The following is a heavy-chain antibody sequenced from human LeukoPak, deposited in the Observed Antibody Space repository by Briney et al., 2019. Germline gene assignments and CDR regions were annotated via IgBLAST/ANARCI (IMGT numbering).Heavy chain of an antibody. CDR1: GGSISSYY. CDR2: IYYSGST. V-gene: IGHV4-59*01. Sequence: PSGTLSLTCTVSGGSISSYYWSWIRQPPGKGLEWIGYIYYSGSTNYNPSLKSRVTISVDTSKNQFSLKLSSVTAADTAVYYCARVLAAAGIVFDYWGQGTLVTVSS. CDR3: ARVLAAAGIVFDY. D-gene: IGHD6-13*01. J-gene: IGHJ4*02.